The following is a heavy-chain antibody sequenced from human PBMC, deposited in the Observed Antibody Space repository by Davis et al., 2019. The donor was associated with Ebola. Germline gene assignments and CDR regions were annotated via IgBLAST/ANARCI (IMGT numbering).Heavy chain of an antibody. J-gene: IGHJ4*02. CDR2: GTSADT. D-gene: IGHD2-2*01. CDR1: GFIFSSYV. Sequence: GGSLRLSCSASGFIFSSYVMSWVRLAPGKGLEWVSTYGTSADTYYADSVKGRFTISRDNSKNTLYLQMNSLRADDTAVYYCAREGKYRDESRTFDYWGQGTLVTVSS. CDR3: AREGKYRDESRTFDY. V-gene: IGHV3-23*01.